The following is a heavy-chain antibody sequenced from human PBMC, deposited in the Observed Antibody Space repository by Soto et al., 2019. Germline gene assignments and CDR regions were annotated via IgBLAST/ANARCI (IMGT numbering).Heavy chain of an antibody. Sequence: EVQLLESGGGLVQPGGSLRLSCSASGFTFTSYAMSWVRQAPGKGLQWVSGISGSGGDTNIADSVKGRFTISRDNFKNILYLQMNSLRAEDTAVYYCAKHDFWTLYNTGLDSWGQGTLVTVSS. CDR3: AKHDFWTLYNTGLDS. J-gene: IGHJ4*02. V-gene: IGHV3-23*01. CDR2: ISGSGGDT. CDR1: GFTFTSYA. D-gene: IGHD3-3*01.